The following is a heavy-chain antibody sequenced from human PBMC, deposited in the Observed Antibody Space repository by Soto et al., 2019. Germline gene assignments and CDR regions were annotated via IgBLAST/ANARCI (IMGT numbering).Heavy chain of an antibody. J-gene: IGHJ4*02. Sequence: PGGSLRLSFAASGFTFSTYGMHWFRQAPGKGLEWVAVISHDGSNKYYVDSVKGRFTISRDNSKNTLYLPMSSLKPEDTAVYYCANGYRSGWYYFDYWGQGTLVTVSS. V-gene: IGHV3-30*18. CDR2: ISHDGSNK. CDR3: ANGYRSGWYYFDY. CDR1: GFTFSTYG. D-gene: IGHD6-19*01.